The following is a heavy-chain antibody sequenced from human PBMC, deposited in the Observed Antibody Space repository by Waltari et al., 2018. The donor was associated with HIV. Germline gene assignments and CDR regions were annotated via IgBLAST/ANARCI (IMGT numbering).Heavy chain of an antibody. CDR3: ATDHSSSAWYYFDY. CDR1: GYIFTSYG. CDR2: ISAYNGNT. V-gene: IGHV1-18*01. D-gene: IGHD6-13*01. J-gene: IGHJ4*02. Sequence: QVQLVQSGAEVKKPGASVKVSCKATGYIFTSYGISWVRQAPGQGLEWMGWISAYNGNTKYARKLQGRVTMTTDTSARTAYMELRSLRSDDAAVYYCATDHSSSAWYYFDYWGQGTLVTVSS.